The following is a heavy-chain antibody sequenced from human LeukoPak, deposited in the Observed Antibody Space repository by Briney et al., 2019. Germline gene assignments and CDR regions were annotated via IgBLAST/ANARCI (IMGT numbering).Heavy chain of an antibody. CDR2: IYHSGRT. V-gene: IGHV4-38-2*02. CDR3: ARVLRFLEWSPPMDV. Sequence: SETLSLTCTVSGYSIISGYCWGWIRQPPGKGLEWIGSIYHSGRTYYNPSLKSRVTISVDTSKNQFSLKLSSVTAADTAVYYCARVLRFLEWSPPMDVWGKGTTVTVSS. D-gene: IGHD3-3*01. J-gene: IGHJ6*03. CDR1: GYSIISGYC.